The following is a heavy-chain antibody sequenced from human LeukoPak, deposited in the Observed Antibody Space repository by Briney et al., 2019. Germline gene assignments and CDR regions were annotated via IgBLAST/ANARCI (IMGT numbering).Heavy chain of an antibody. CDR3: ANGGSSGWYR. D-gene: IGHD6-19*01. V-gene: IGHV3-30*18. CDR1: GFTFSSYG. CDR2: ISYDGSNK. J-gene: IGHJ4*02. Sequence: PGRSLRLSCAASGFTFSSYGMHWVRQAPGKGLEWVAVISYDGSNKCYADSVKGRFTISRDNSKSTLYLQMNSLRAEDTAVYYCANGGSSGWYRWGQGTLVTVSS.